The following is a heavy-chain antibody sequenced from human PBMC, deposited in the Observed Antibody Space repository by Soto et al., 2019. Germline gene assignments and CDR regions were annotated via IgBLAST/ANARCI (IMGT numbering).Heavy chain of an antibody. CDR2: IYSGGST. CDR3: ASRTCSGGSCYSAKPYYYYGMDV. V-gene: IGHV3-53*02. J-gene: IGHJ6*02. CDR1: GFTASSNY. D-gene: IGHD2-15*01. Sequence: EVQLVETGGGLIQPGGSLRLSCAASGFTASSNYMSWVRQAPGKGLEWVSVIYSGGSTYYADSVKGRFTISRDNSKNTLYLQMNSLRAEDTAVYYCASRTCSGGSCYSAKPYYYYGMDVWGQGTTVTVSS.